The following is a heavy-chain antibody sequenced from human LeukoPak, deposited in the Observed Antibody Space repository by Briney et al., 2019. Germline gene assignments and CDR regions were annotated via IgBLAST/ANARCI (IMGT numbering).Heavy chain of an antibody. CDR1: GFTFSDYS. CDR2: ISTGFTYV. V-gene: IGHV3-21*01. CDR3: ARQYCSSTSCYGDDAFDI. Sequence: GGSLRLSRAASGFTFSDYSMNWVRQAPGKGLEWVSSISTGFTYVYYADSVKGRFTISRDNSKNTLYLQMNSLRAEDTAVYYCARQYCSSTSCYGDDAFDIWGQGTMVTVSS. D-gene: IGHD2-2*01. J-gene: IGHJ3*02.